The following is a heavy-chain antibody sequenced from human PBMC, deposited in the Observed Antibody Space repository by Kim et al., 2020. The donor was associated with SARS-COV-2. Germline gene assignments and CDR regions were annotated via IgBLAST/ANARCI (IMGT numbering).Heavy chain of an antibody. CDR1: GFSFSSHS. D-gene: IGHD3-10*01. CDR2: ISTTSSFI. V-gene: IGHV3-21*01. CDR3: VRDPLWFGEFYKVKFDY. J-gene: IGHJ4*02. Sequence: GGSLRLSCAASGFSFSSHSMNWVRQAPGKGLEWVSSISTTSSFIFYADSVKGRFTISRDNAENSLSLQMNSLRAEDTAVYYCVRDPLWFGEFYKVKFDYWGQGIPVTVSS.